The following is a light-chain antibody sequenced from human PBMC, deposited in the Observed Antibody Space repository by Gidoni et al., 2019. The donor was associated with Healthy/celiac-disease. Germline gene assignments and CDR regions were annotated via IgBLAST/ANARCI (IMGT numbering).Light chain of an antibody. CDR2: GAS. Sequence: IVLTQSPGTLSLSPGERATLSCRASQSVSSSYLAWYQQKPGQAPRLLIYGASSRATGIPDRFSGSGSVTDFTLTISRLEPEDFAVYYCQQYGSSTWTFGQGTKVEIK. CDR3: QQYGSSTWT. V-gene: IGKV3-20*01. CDR1: QSVSSSY. J-gene: IGKJ1*01.